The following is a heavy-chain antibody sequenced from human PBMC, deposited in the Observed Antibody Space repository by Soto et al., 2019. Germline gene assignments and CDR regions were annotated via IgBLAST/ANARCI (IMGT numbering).Heavy chain of an antibody. CDR1: GYTFTTYA. J-gene: IGHJ5*02. CDR2: INAGNGNT. CDR3: AGGQTYYYGSGSSGWFDP. V-gene: IGHV1-3*01. Sequence: QVQLVQSGAEVKKPGASVKVSCKASGYTFTTYAMHWVRHAPGQRLEWMGGINAGNGNTKYSQQFQGRVTITRDTSASTAYMGLSRLRSEFTAVYDCAGGQTYYYGSGSSGWFDPWGQGTLVTVSS. D-gene: IGHD3-10*01.